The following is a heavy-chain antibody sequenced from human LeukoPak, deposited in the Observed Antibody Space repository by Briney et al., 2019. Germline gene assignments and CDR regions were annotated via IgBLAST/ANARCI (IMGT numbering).Heavy chain of an antibody. D-gene: IGHD1-1*01. CDR2: INHSGST. J-gene: IGHJ4*02. V-gene: IGHV4-34*01. Sequence: PSETLSLTCAVYGGSFSGYYWSWIRQPLGKGLEWIGEINHSGSTNYNPSLKSRVTISVDTSKNQFSLKLSSVTAADTAVYYCARARWNVFDYWGQGTLVTVSS. CDR3: ARARWNVFDY. CDR1: GGSFSGYY.